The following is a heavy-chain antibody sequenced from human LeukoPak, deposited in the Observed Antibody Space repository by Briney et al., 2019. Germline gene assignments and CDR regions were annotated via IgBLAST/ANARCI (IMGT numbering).Heavy chain of an antibody. CDR1: GFTFSNYW. J-gene: IGHJ4*02. CDR3: ARSKGSSFRSPFDY. CDR2: VRQDGSET. Sequence: PGGSLRLSCAASGFTFSNYWMSWVRQPPGKGLEWVANVRQDGSETYYVDSVKGRFTISRDNTKNSLYLQMNSLRAEDTAVYYCARSKGSSFRSPFDYWGQGTLVTVSS. D-gene: IGHD6-6*01. V-gene: IGHV3-7*01.